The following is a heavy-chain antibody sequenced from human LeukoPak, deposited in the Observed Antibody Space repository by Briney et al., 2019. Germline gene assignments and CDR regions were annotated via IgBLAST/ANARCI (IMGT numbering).Heavy chain of an antibody. D-gene: IGHD1-26*01. Sequence: SETLSLTCTVSGGSISSSDYYWGWIRQPPGKGLEWIGSMSDSGRTYYNPSLKSRVTISVDTSKNQLSLKVRSVTAADTAVYYCARRTSNPVGAIDYWGQGTLVTVSS. V-gene: IGHV4-39*01. CDR1: GGSISSSDYY. CDR3: ARRTSNPVGAIDY. CDR2: MSDSGRT. J-gene: IGHJ4*02.